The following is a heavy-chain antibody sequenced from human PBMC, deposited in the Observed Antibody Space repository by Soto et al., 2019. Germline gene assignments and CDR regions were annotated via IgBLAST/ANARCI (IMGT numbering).Heavy chain of an antibody. Sequence: QVQLVESGGGVVQPGKSLRLSCSVSGFTLNTYSMHWVRQAPGKGLEWVAVVSFDGVNKHYRDSVKGRFTISRDIAKNMLYLQMTSLRLEDTALYYGARDPAVIEAAGNYFDYWGQGTLVTVSS. J-gene: IGHJ4*02. CDR2: VSFDGVNK. CDR1: GFTLNTYS. D-gene: IGHD6-13*01. V-gene: IGHV3-30*10. CDR3: ARDPAVIEAAGNYFDY.